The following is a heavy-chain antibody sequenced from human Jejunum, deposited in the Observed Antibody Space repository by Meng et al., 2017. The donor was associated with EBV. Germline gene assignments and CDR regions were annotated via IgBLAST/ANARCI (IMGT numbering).Heavy chain of an antibody. CDR1: GGTFSNYA. CDR2: VIPIFATA. V-gene: IGHV1-69*06. J-gene: IGHJ4*02. CDR3: ARSFGGIVADYFDY. Sequence: QLRPSGSAVETPVSQWQVSGKGSGGTFSNYASSWVRQAPGQGLEWMGGVIPIFATANYAQKFQGRVTITADKSTSTAYIEPRSLRSDDTAVYYCARSFGGIVADYFDYWGQGTLVTVSS. D-gene: IGHD3-16*02.